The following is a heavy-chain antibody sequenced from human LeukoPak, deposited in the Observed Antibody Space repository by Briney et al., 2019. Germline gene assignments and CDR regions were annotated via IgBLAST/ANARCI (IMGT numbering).Heavy chain of an antibody. D-gene: IGHD3-16*02. Sequence: TSGTLSLTCTVSGGSISSYYWSWIRQPPGKGLEWIGYIYYSGSTNYNPSLKSRVTISVDTSKNQFSLKLSSVTAADTAVYYCARSIMITFGGVIEDYFDYWGQGTLVTVSS. CDR1: GGSISSYY. J-gene: IGHJ4*02. CDR3: ARSIMITFGGVIEDYFDY. CDR2: IYYSGST. V-gene: IGHV4-59*08.